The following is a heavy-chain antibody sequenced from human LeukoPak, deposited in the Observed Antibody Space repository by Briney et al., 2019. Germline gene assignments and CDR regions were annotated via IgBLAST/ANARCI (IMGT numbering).Heavy chain of an antibody. CDR1: GFTFSSYA. V-gene: IGHV3-23*01. D-gene: IGHD6-13*01. CDR2: ISGSGGST. Sequence: PGGSLRLSCAASGFTFSSYAISWVRQAPGKGLEWVSAISGSGGSTYYADSVKGRFTISRDNSKNTLYLQMNSLRAEDTAVYYCAKANIGGVAAPYYFDYWGQGTLVTVSS. CDR3: AKANIGGVAAPYYFDY. J-gene: IGHJ4*02.